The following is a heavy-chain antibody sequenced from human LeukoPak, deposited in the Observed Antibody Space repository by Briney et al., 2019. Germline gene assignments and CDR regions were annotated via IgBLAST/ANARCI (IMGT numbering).Heavy chain of an antibody. CDR1: GGSFSGYY. Sequence: SETLSLTCAVYGGSFSGYYWSWIRQPPGKGLEWIGEINHSGSTNYNPSLKSRVTISVDTSKNQFSLKLSSVTAADTAVYYCARWGGEGADDAFDIWGQGTMVTVSS. J-gene: IGHJ3*02. CDR2: INHSGST. CDR3: ARWGGEGADDAFDI. D-gene: IGHD1-26*01. V-gene: IGHV4-34*01.